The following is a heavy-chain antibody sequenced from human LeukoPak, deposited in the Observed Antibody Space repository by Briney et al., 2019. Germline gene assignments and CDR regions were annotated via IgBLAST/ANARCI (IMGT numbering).Heavy chain of an antibody. J-gene: IGHJ5*02. V-gene: IGHV3-21*01. CDR3: ARVKAVGNWFDP. Sequence: PGGSLRLSWAASGFTFSSYSMNWVRQAPGKGLEWVSSISSSSSYIYYEDSVKGRFTISRDNAKNSLYLQMNSLRAEDTAVYYCARVKAVGNWFDPWGQGTLVTVSS. CDR1: GFTFSSYS. CDR2: ISSSSSYI.